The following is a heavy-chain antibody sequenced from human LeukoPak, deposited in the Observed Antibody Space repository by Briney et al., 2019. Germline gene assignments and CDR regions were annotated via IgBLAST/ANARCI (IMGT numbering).Heavy chain of an antibody. V-gene: IGHV4-59*12. D-gene: IGHD4-17*01. J-gene: IGHJ4*02. CDR3: ARGLRSLGY. Sequence: SETLSLTCTVSGGSISSYYWSWIRQPPGKGLEWIGYIYYSGSTNYNPSLKSRVTISVDTSKNQFSLKLSSVTAADTAVYYCARGLRSLGYWGQGTLVTVSS. CDR2: IYYSGST. CDR1: GGSISSYY.